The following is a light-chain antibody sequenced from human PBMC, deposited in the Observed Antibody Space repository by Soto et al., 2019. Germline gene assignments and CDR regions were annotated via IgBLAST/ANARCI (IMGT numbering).Light chain of an antibody. J-gene: IGKJ4*01. CDR3: QQFNNYPLT. Sequence: AIQLTQSPSSLSASVGDRVTITCRASQGIRSALDWSQQKPGKAPNLLIYDVSSLESGVPSRFRGSGSGTDFTLTISSLQPEDFATHFCQQFNNYPLTFGGGTKVDIK. CDR2: DVS. CDR1: QGIRSA. V-gene: IGKV1D-13*01.